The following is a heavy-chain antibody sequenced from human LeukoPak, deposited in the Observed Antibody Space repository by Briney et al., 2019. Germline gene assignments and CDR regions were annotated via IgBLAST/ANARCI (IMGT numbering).Heavy chain of an antibody. CDR2: IYHSGST. D-gene: IGHD3-22*01. Sequence: PSETLSLTCTVSGYSISSGYYWGWIRQPPGKGLEWIGSIYHSGSTYYNPSLKSRVTISADTSKKQFSLKLSSVTAADTAVYYCASSPTGSGYWGNWFDPWGQGTLVTVSS. J-gene: IGHJ5*02. CDR3: ASSPTGSGYWGNWFDP. V-gene: IGHV4-38-2*02. CDR1: GYSISSGYY.